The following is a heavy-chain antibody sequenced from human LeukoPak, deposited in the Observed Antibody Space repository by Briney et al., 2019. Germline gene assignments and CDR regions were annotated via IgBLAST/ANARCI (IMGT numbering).Heavy chain of an antibody. Sequence: GGSLRLSCAASGFTFSRFGMHWVRQAPGKGLEWVSVIYSGGSRYYADSVKGRFTISRDNSKNTLYLQTNSLRAEDTAVYYCARDKFTQDASGSYWGQGTLVTVSS. CDR2: IYSGGSR. J-gene: IGHJ4*02. D-gene: IGHD3-10*01. CDR1: GFTFSRFG. V-gene: IGHV3-NL1*01. CDR3: ARDKFTQDASGSY.